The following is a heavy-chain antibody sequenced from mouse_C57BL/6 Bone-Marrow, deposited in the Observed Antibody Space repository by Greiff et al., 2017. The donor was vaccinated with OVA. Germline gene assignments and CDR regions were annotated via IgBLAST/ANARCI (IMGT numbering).Heavy chain of an antibody. V-gene: IGHV1-54*01. CDR1: GYAFTNYL. Sequence: QVQLQQSGAELVRPGTSVKVSCKASGYAFTNYLIEWVKQRPGQGLEWIGVINPGSGGTNYNEKFKGKATLTADKSSSTAYMQLSSLTSEDSAVYFCARDDYGFAYWGQGTLVTVSA. D-gene: IGHD2-4*01. J-gene: IGHJ3*01. CDR3: ARDDYGFAY. CDR2: INPGSGGT.